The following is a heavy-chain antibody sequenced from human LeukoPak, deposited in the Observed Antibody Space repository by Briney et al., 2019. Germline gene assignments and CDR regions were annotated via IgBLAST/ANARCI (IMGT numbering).Heavy chain of an antibody. V-gene: IGHV3-33*06. J-gene: IGHJ6*02. D-gene: IGHD4-11*01. CDR1: GFTFSSYG. Sequence: GGSLRLSCAASGFTFSSYGMHWVRQAPGKGLEWVAVIWYDGSNKYYADSVKGRFTISRDNSKNTLYLQMNSLRAEDTAVYYCAKDSYSPPRYYYYGMDVWGQGTMVTVSS. CDR3: AKDSYSPPRYYYYGMDV. CDR2: IWYDGSNK.